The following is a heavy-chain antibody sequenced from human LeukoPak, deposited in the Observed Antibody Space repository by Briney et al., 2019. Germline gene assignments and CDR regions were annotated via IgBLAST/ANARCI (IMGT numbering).Heavy chain of an antibody. D-gene: IGHD6-13*01. CDR1: GGPISTGSYY. CDR3: ARVARSMSSSSEDS. J-gene: IGHJ4*02. Sequence: SQTLSPTCTIYGGPISTGSYYWNWIRQPAGKGLAWIGRIYTSGSTNYNPSLKSRVTLSVDTSKNQFSLKLNSVTAADTAVYYCARVARSMSSSSEDSWGQGTLVTVSS. CDR2: IYTSGST. V-gene: IGHV4-61*02.